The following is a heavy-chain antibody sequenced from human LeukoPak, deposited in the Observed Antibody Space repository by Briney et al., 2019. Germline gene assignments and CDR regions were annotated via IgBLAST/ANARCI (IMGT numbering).Heavy chain of an antibody. CDR2: INAGNGNT. Sequence: ASVKVSCKASGYTFTSYAMHWVRQAPGQRLEWMGWINAGNGNTKYSQKFQGRVTITRDTSASTAYMELSSLRSEDTAVYYCARLQQLDFAPRFDYWGQGTLVTVSS. CDR3: ARLQQLDFAPRFDY. V-gene: IGHV1-3*01. J-gene: IGHJ4*02. CDR1: GYTFTSYA. D-gene: IGHD6-13*01.